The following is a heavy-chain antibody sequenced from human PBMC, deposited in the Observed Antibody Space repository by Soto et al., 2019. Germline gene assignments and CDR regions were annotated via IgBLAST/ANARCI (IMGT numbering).Heavy chain of an antibody. V-gene: IGHV5-51*01. Sequence: PGESLQISCQCSGYTFSNFWIGCVRQLPGKGLEWMGIIYPGDHETRYSPSFHGKVTISADKSINTAYLQWNSLEASDTAFYFCARSPRSSPYFAYWGQGAMVTVSS. CDR3: ARSPRSSPYFAY. J-gene: IGHJ4*02. CDR1: GYTFSNFW. CDR2: IYPGDHET. D-gene: IGHD6-13*01.